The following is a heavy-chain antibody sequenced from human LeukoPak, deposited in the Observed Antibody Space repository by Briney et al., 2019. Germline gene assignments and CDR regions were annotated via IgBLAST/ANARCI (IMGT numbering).Heavy chain of an antibody. J-gene: IGHJ4*02. CDR3: ARQTWGYGGRAIDY. D-gene: IGHD4-23*01. CDR2: IYYSGST. Sequence: SETLSLTCTVSGGSISSYYWSWIRQPPGKGLEWIGYIYYSGSTNYNPSLKSRVTISVDTSKNQFSLKLSSVTAADTAVYYCARQTWGYGGRAIDYWGQGTLVTVSS. CDR1: GGSISSYY. V-gene: IGHV4-59*08.